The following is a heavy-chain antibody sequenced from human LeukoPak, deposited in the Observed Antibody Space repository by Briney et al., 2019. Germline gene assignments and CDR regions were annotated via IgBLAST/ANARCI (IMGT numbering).Heavy chain of an antibody. CDR1: GFTFSSYS. J-gene: IGHJ5*02. CDR3: ARDRARANSGSYFTWFGP. Sequence: PGGSLRLSCAVSGFTFSSYSMNWVRQAPGKGLEWVSSISSSSSYIYYADSVKGRFTISRDNAKNSLYLQMNSLRAEDTAVYYCARDRARANSGSYFTWFGPWGQGTLVTVSS. CDR2: ISSSSSYI. D-gene: IGHD1-26*01. V-gene: IGHV3-21*01.